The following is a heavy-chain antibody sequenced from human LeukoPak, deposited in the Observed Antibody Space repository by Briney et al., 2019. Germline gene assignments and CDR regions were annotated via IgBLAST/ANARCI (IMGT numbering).Heavy chain of an antibody. CDR2: ISAYNGNT. J-gene: IGHJ4*02. CDR3: ARVKLSRGKGFYHFDY. Sequence: GASVKVSCKASGYTFTSYGISWVRQAPGQGLEWMGWISAYNGNTNYAQKLQGRVTMTTDTSTSTAYMELRSLRSDDTAVYYCARVKLSRGKGFYHFDYWGQGTLVTVSS. D-gene: IGHD2/OR15-2a*01. CDR1: GYTFTSYG. V-gene: IGHV1-18*01.